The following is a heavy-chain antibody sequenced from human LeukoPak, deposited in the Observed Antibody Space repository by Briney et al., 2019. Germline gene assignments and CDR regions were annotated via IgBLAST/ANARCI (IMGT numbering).Heavy chain of an antibody. CDR2: IYYSGSI. CDR1: GYSISSSNY. CDR3: ARVEEWELLHFDY. Sequence: PSETLSLTCSVSGYSISSSNYWGWIRQPPGKGLEWIGHIYYSGSIYYNPSLKSRVTMSVDTSKNQFSLKLSSVTAADTAVYYCARVEEWELLHFDYWGQGTLVTVSS. V-gene: IGHV4-28*05. D-gene: IGHD1-26*01. J-gene: IGHJ4*02.